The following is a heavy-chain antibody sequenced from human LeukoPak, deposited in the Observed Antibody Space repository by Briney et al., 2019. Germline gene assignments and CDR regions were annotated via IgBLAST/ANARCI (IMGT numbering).Heavy chain of an antibody. CDR1: GFTFSDYY. V-gene: IGHV3-23*01. CDR2: ISGSGGST. D-gene: IGHD2-21*02. Sequence: SGGSLRLSCAASGFTFSDYYMSWVRQAPGKGLEWVSGISGSGGSTYYADSVKGRFTISRDNSKNTVYLQMNSLRAEDTALYFCAKAQGDLRLGYWGQGSLVTVSS. CDR3: AKAQGDLRLGY. J-gene: IGHJ4*02.